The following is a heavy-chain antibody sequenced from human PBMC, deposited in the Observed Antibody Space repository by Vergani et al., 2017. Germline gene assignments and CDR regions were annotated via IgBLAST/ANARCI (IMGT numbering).Heavy chain of an antibody. CDR2: INHSGST. V-gene: IGHV4-34*01. Sequence: QVQLQQWGAGLLKPSETLSLTCAVYGGSFSGYYWSWIRQPPGKGLEWIGEINHSGSTNYNPSLKSRVTISVDTSKNQFSLKLSSVTAADTAVYYCARVDCSGGSCYNYYYYYMDVWGKGTTVTVSS. D-gene: IGHD2-15*01. J-gene: IGHJ6*03. CDR1: GGSFSGYY. CDR3: ARVDCSGGSCYNYYYYYMDV.